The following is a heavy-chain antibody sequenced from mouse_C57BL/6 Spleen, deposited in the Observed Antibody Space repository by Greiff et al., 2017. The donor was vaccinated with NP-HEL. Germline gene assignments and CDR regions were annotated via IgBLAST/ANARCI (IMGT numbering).Heavy chain of an antibody. Sequence: VQLQQSGAELVRPGASVTLSCKASGYTFTDYEMHWVKQTPVHGLEWIGAIDPETGGTAYNQKFKGKAILTADKSSSTAYMALRSLTSEDSAVYYCTKGPLRRFAYWGQGTLVTVSA. J-gene: IGHJ3*01. CDR3: TKGPLRRFAY. D-gene: IGHD2-4*01. CDR1: GYTFTDYE. V-gene: IGHV1-15*01. CDR2: IDPETGGT.